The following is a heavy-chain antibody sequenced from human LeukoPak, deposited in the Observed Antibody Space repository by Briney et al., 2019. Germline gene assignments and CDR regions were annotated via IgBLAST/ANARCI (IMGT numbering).Heavy chain of an antibody. D-gene: IGHD6-13*01. CDR2: INPSGGST. V-gene: IGHV1-46*01. CDR3: AREGSIAAAGFYYYYGMDV. J-gene: IGHJ6*02. CDR1: GYTFTSYY. Sequence: ATVKVSCKASGYTFTSYYMHWVRQAPGQGLEWMGIINPSGGSTSYAQKFQGRVTMTRDTSTSTVYVELSSLRSEDTAVYYCAREGSIAAAGFYYYYGMDVWGQGTTVTVSS.